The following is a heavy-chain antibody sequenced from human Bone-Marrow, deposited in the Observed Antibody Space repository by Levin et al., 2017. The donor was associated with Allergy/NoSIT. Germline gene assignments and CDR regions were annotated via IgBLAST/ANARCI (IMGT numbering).Heavy chain of an antibody. J-gene: IGHJ4*02. CDR3: STDRD. CDR2: IRSNADGGTT. V-gene: IGHV3-15*01. CDR1: GLTFSNAK. Sequence: SCVASGLTFSNAKMNWVRRAPGKGLEWLGRIRSNADGGTTDYAASVKGRFTISRDDSKNTVYLQMKSLNAEDSGVYYCSTDRDWGQGTPVSVSS.